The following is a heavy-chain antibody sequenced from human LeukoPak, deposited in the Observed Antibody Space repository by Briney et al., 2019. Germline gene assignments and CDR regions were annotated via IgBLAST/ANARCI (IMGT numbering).Heavy chain of an antibody. CDR3: ARDPGWYVDY. CDR2: ISSSGSYI. V-gene: IGHV3-21*01. J-gene: IGHJ4*02. D-gene: IGHD6-19*01. Sequence: GGSLRLSCAASGFTFSSYSMNWVRQAPGKGLEWVSSISSSGSYIYYADSVKGRFTISRDNAKNSLYLQMNSLRAEDTAVYYCARDPGWYVDYWGQGTLVTVSS. CDR1: GFTFSSYS.